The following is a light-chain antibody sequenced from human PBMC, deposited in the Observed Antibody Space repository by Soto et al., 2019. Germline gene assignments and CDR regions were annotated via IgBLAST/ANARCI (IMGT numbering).Light chain of an antibody. CDR3: QSYDNSLSGSGV. J-gene: IGLJ1*01. Sequence: QSVLTQPSSVSGAPGQRVTISCTGSSSNIGAGYDVHWYQQLPGTAPKLLIYGNTNRPSGVPERFSGSKSGTSASLAITGLQAEDEADYYCQSYDNSLSGSGVFGTGTKLTVL. CDR2: GNT. CDR1: SSNIGAGYD. V-gene: IGLV1-40*01.